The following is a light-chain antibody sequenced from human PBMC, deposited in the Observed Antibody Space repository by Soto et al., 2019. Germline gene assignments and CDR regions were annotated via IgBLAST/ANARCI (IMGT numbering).Light chain of an antibody. CDR3: AAWDDSLSVLYV. V-gene: IGLV1-47*01. CDR1: SSNIGRNY. J-gene: IGLJ1*01. Sequence: QSVLTQPPSASGTPGQMVTISCSGSSSNIGRNYVYWYQQLPGTAPKLLIYRNNKWPSGVPDRFSGSKSGTSASLAISWLRSDDEADYYCAAWDDSLSVLYVFGTGTKVTVL. CDR2: RNN.